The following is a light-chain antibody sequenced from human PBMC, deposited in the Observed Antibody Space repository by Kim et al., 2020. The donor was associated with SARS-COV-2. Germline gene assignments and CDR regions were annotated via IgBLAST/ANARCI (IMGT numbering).Light chain of an antibody. V-gene: IGKV3-11*01. CDR1: QSIGIS. Sequence: SPGEGAILSCRARQSIGISLGWYQHKPGQAPRLLIYDAAIRAAGIPDRFSGGGSGTDFTLTIGSLEPEDFAVYYCQQRNNWPPAVTFGGGTKLEI. CDR2: DAA. J-gene: IGKJ4*01. CDR3: QQRNNWPPAVT.